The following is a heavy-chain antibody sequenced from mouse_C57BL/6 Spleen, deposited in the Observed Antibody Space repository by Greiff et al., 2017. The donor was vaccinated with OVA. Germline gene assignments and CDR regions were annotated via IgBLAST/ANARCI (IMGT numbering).Heavy chain of an antibody. CDR2: IDPSDSET. J-gene: IGHJ2*01. D-gene: IGHD1-1*01. CDR3: ARRIDYYGSSYGYFDY. CDR1: GYTFTSYW. V-gene: IGHV1-52*01. Sequence: VQLQQPGAELVRPGSSVKLSCKASGYTFTSYWMHWVKQRPIQGLEWIGNIDPSDSETHYNQKFKDKATLTVDKSSSTAYMQLSSLTSEDSAVYYCARRIDYYGSSYGYFDYWGQGTTLTVSS.